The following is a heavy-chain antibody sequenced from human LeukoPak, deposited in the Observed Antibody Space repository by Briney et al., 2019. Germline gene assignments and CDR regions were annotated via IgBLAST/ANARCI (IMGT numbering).Heavy chain of an antibody. CDR1: GGSISSSSYY. D-gene: IGHD3-3*01. V-gene: IGHV4-39*01. Sequence: SETLSLTCTVSGGSISSSSYYWGWIRQPPGKGLEWIGSVYYSGSTYYNPSLKSRVTISVDTSKNQFSLKLSSVTAADTAVNYCARRHDFWSGYHNYYFDYWGQGTLVTVSS. CDR2: VYYSGST. J-gene: IGHJ4*02. CDR3: ARRHDFWSGYHNYYFDY.